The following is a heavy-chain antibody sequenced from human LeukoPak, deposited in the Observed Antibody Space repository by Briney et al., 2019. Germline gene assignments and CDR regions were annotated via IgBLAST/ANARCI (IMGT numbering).Heavy chain of an antibody. J-gene: IGHJ4*02. Sequence: SETLSLTCAVYGGSFSGYYWSWIRQPPGKGLEWIGEINHSGSTNYNPSLKSRVTISVDTSKNQFSLKLSSVTAADTAVYYCARGSRRSGYYSGYWGQGTLVTVSS. V-gene: IGHV4-34*01. D-gene: IGHD3-22*01. CDR2: INHSGST. CDR1: GGSFSGYY. CDR3: ARGSRRSGYYSGY.